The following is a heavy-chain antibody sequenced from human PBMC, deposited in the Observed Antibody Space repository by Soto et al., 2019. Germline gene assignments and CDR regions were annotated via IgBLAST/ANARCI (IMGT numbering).Heavy chain of an antibody. CDR3: ARESSSTLDY. CDR1: GGSIISYY. J-gene: IGHJ4*02. D-gene: IGHD6-6*01. CDR2: IYYSGST. V-gene: IGHV4-59*01. Sequence: SSETLSLTCTVSGGSIISYYWSWIRQPPGKGLEWIGYIYYSGSTNYNPSLKSRVTISVDTSKNQFSLKLSSVTAADTAVYYCARESSSTLDYWGQGTLVTVSS.